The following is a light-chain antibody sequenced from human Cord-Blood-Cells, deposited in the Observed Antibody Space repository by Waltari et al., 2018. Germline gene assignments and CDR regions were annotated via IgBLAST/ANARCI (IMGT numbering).Light chain of an antibody. J-gene: IGKJ4*01. CDR2: AAS. CDR3: QQSYSTL. CDR1: QSIRSY. Sequence: DLQMTQSPSSLSASVGDRVTITCRASQSIRSYLNWYQQKPGKAPKRLIYAASSLQSGVPSRFSGSGSGTDFTLTISSLQPEDFATYYCQQSYSTLFCGGTKVEIK. V-gene: IGKV1-39*01.